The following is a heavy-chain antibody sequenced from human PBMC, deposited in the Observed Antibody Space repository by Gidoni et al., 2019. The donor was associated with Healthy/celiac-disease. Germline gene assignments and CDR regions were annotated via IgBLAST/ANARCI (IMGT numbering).Heavy chain of an antibody. D-gene: IGHD3-22*01. Sequence: EVQLVESGGGLVQPGGSLRLSCAASGFTCSSYDMHWVRQATGKGLEWVSAIGTAGDTYYPGSVKGRFTISRENAKNSLYLQMNSLRAGDTAVYYCARVGDSSGYSTQDWYFDLWGRGTLVTVSS. CDR2: IGTAGDT. CDR3: ARVGDSSGYSTQDWYFDL. J-gene: IGHJ2*01. CDR1: GFTCSSYD. V-gene: IGHV3-13*01.